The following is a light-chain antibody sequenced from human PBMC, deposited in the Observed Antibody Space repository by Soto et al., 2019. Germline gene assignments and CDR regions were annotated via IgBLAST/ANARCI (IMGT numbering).Light chain of an antibody. V-gene: IGKV1-39*01. CDR1: QSISKD. CDR3: QQSYSTPLT. Sequence: DIQMTQSPSSLSASVGDRVTITCRASQSISKDLNWYQQKPGEAPMLLIYDASTLQGGVPSRFSGAVSGTDFTLTISNLQPEDFATYFCQQSYSTPLTFGLGTKVDI. CDR2: DAS. J-gene: IGKJ1*01.